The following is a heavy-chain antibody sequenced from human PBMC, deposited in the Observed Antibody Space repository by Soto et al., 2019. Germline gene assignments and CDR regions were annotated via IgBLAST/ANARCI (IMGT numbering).Heavy chain of an antibody. CDR2: VNTDGSST. CDR3: ARSGDFLTWVRHPRDYYYYGMDV. V-gene: IGHV3-74*01. J-gene: IGHJ6*02. D-gene: IGHD3-10*01. Sequence: PGGSLRLSCEASGFTFGGYWMHWVRQAPGKGPVWVSRVNTDGSSTTYADSVKGRFTISRDNAKNTLYLQMSSLRAEDTAVYYCARSGDFLTWVRHPRDYYYYGMDVWGQGTAVTVSS. CDR1: GFTFGGYW.